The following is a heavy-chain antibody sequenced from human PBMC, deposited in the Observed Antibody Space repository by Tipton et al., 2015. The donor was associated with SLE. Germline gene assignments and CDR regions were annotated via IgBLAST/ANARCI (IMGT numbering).Heavy chain of an antibody. Sequence: TLSLTCAVSGVSISSGGYAWSWIRQPPGKGLEWIGYIYHSGSTYYNPSLKSRLTLSVDTSKNHLSLNLTSVTAADTAVYYCARDLGYGLDVWGQGTTVTASS. CDR1: GVSISSGGYA. CDR2: IYHSGST. CDR3: ARDLGYGLDV. V-gene: IGHV4-30-2*01. J-gene: IGHJ6*02. D-gene: IGHD7-27*01.